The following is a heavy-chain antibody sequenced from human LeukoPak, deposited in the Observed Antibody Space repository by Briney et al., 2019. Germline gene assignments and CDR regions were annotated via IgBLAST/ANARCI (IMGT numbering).Heavy chain of an antibody. D-gene: IGHD3-22*01. CDR3: SRRLSDSSGYWTFGY. CDR1: GGTFSSYA. Sequence: SVKVSCKASGGTFSSYAISWVRQAPGQGLEWMGGIIPMFGTANYAQQFQGRLTITTDESTSTAYMELSSLRSEDTAVYYCSRRLSDSSGYWTFGYWGQGTLVTVSS. CDR2: IIPMFGTA. J-gene: IGHJ4*02. V-gene: IGHV1-69*05.